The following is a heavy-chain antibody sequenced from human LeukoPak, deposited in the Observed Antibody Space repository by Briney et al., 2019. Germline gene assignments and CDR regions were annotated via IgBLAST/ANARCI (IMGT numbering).Heavy chain of an antibody. CDR1: GGSFSGYY. D-gene: IGHD6-19*01. Sequence: SSETLSLTCAVYGGSFSGYYWSWIRQPPGKGLEWIGEINHSGSTNYNPSLKSRVTISVDTSKNQFSLKLSSVTAADTAVYYCARGGSGWYNHDRKFDYWGQGTLVTVSS. V-gene: IGHV4-34*01. CDR3: ARGGSGWYNHDRKFDY. CDR2: INHSGST. J-gene: IGHJ4*02.